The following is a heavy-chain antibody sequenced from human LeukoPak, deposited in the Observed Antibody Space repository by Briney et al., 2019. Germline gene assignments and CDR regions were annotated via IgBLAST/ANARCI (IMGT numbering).Heavy chain of an antibody. V-gene: IGHV3-20*04. Sequence: GGSLRLSCAASGFTFDDYGMSSVRHAPGKGREWVSGINWNGGSTGYADSVKGRFTISRDNSKNTLYLQMNSLTAEDTAVYYCARPIGYSNSWPPHDPWGQGTLVTVSS. CDR1: GFTFDDYG. CDR2: INWNGGST. D-gene: IGHD6-13*01. CDR3: ARPIGYSNSWPPHDP. J-gene: IGHJ5*02.